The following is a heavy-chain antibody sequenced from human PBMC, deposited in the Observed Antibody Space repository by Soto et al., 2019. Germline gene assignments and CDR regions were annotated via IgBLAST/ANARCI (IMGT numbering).Heavy chain of an antibody. J-gene: IGHJ4*02. D-gene: IGHD1-1*01. V-gene: IGHV3-23*01. Sequence: GGSLRLSCAASGFTFSSYAMSWVRQAPGKGLEWVSAISGSGGSTYYADSVKGRFTISRDNSKNTLYLQMNSLRAEDTDVYYCAKLRGWNELEIRFDYWGQGTLVTVSS. CDR3: AKLRGWNELEIRFDY. CDR1: GFTFSSYA. CDR2: ISGSGGST.